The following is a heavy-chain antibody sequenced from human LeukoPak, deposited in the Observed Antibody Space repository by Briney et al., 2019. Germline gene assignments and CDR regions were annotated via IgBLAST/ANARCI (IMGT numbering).Heavy chain of an antibody. V-gene: IGHV3-30*18. D-gene: IGHD3-3*01. CDR2: ISYDGTNK. CDR1: GFTFSSYG. CDR3: AKGLQFPYDFWSAPEYDY. Sequence: PGGSLTLSCAASGFTFSSYGMHWVRQAPGKGLEWVAVISYDGTNKYYADSVKGRFTISRDSSKNTLYLQMNSLRAEDTAVYYCAKGLQFPYDFWSAPEYDYWGQGSLV. J-gene: IGHJ4*02.